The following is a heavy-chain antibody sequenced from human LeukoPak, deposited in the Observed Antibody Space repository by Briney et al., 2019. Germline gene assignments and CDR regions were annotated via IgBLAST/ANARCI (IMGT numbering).Heavy chain of an antibody. CDR3: ATADSSGATYFDY. Sequence: GGSLRLSCAASGFTFSSYAVSWVRQAPGKGLEWVSTVSGTGSTTYYTDSVKGRFTISRDNSKNTVYLQINSLRAEDTAVYYCATADSSGATYFDYWGQGTLVTVSS. CDR1: GFTFSSYA. V-gene: IGHV3-23*01. CDR2: VSGTGSTT. D-gene: IGHD3-22*01. J-gene: IGHJ4*02.